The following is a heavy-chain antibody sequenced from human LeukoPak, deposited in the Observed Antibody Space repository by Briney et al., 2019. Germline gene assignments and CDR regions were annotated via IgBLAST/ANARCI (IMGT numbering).Heavy chain of an antibody. V-gene: IGHV3-73*01. CDR2: IRSKADSYTT. CDR3: RAAADLNDY. Sequence: HPGGSLRLSCAASGFTFSGSAMHWVRQASGKGLEWLGRIRSKADSYTTAYAASVKGRFIVSRDDSKNTAYLQMNSLKTEDTAVYYCRAAADLNDYWGQGTLVTVSS. J-gene: IGHJ4*02. CDR1: GFTFSGSA. D-gene: IGHD6-13*01.